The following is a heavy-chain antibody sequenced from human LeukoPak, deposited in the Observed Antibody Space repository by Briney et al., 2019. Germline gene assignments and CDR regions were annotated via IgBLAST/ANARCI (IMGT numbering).Heavy chain of an antibody. CDR2: ISGSGDNT. V-gene: IGHV3-23*01. CDR3: AKGSYYDSSGSFYFDY. Sequence: GGSLRLSCAASGFTFSSYAMSWVRQAPGQGLEWVSGISGSGDNTYYADSVKGRFTISRDNSKNTLYVQVNSLGTEDTAAYYCAKGSYYDSSGSFYFDYWGQGTLVTVSS. J-gene: IGHJ4*02. D-gene: IGHD3-22*01. CDR1: GFTFSSYA.